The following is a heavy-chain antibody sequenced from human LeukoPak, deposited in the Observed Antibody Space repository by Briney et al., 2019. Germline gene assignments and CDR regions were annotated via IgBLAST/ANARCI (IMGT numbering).Heavy chain of an antibody. D-gene: IGHD3-10*01. V-gene: IGHV3-23*01. CDR1: GFTFSNYA. CDR2: ISGSGGST. CDR3: ARGAMVRGVITYYYGMDV. J-gene: IGHJ6*02. Sequence: GGSLRLSCAASGFTFSNYAMSWVRQAPGKGLEWVSTISGSGGSTYYADSVKGRITISRDNSKNTLYLQMNSLRAEDTAVYYCARGAMVRGVITYYYGMDVWGQGTTVTVSS.